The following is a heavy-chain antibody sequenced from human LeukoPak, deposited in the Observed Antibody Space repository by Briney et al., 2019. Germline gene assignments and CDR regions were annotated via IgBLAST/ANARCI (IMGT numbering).Heavy chain of an antibody. J-gene: IGHJ4*02. CDR1: GFTFSSYG. CDR2: IRYDGSNK. Sequence: GGSLRLSCAASGFTFSSYGMHWVRQAPGKGLEWVAFIRYDGSNKYYADSVKGRFTISRDNSKNTLYLQMNSLRAEDTAVYYCASPPLAYCGGDCYLAYWGQGTLVTVSS. CDR3: ASPPLAYCGGDCYLAY. V-gene: IGHV3-30*02. D-gene: IGHD2-21*02.